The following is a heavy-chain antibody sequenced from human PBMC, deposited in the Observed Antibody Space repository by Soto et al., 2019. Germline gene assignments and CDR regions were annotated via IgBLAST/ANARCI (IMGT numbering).Heavy chain of an antibody. CDR3: VCWVCAPFDN. V-gene: IGHV3-23*05. CDR1: GFTLDNV. Sequence: GESLTLSCAVSGFTLDNVITWVRQAPEKGLGGISTIYYSGANTHYADSVKGRFTISRDKPRNKAALQMSNPRAEDTALHYCVCWVCAPFDNWGQGTLVTVSS. D-gene: IGHD2-8*01. J-gene: IGHJ4*02. CDR2: IYYSGANT.